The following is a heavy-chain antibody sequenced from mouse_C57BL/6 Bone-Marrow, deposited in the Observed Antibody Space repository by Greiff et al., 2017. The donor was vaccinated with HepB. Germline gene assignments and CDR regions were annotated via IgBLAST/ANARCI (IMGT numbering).Heavy chain of an antibody. Sequence: QVQLQQSGAELAKPGASVKLSCKASGYTFTSYWMHWVKQRPGQGLEWIGYINPSSGYTKYNQKFKDKDTLTADKSSSTAYMQLSSLTYADSAVYYCARVRGIGDYWGQGTSVTVSS. J-gene: IGHJ4*01. CDR3: ARVRGIGDY. V-gene: IGHV1-7*01. CDR2: INPSSGYT. CDR1: GYTFTSYW. D-gene: IGHD2-14*01.